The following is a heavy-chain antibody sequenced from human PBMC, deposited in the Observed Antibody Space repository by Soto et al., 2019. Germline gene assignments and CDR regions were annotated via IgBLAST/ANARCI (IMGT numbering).Heavy chain of an antibody. D-gene: IGHD5-12*01. V-gene: IGHV3-7*01. J-gene: IGHJ4*02. CDR2: IKQDGSEK. Sequence: GGSLRLSCAASGFTFSSYWMSWVRQAPGKGLEWVANIKQDGSEKYYVDSVKGRFTISRDNAKNSLYLQMKSLRAEDTAVYYCARGHVDRGIRWLQNCGFDYWGQGTLVTVYS. CDR1: GFTFSSYW. CDR3: ARGHVDRGIRWLQNCGFDY.